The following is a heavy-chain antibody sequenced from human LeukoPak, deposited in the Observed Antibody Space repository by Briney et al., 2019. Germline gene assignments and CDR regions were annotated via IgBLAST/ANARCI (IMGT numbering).Heavy chain of an antibody. Sequence: GGSLRLSCAASGFTFSSYWMTWVRQAPGKGPEWVANIKQDGTERYYVDSVKGRFTISRDNAKNSLYLQMNSLRAEDTAVYYCARDPPVTAKDWGQGTLVTVSS. J-gene: IGHJ4*02. CDR1: GFTFSSYW. V-gene: IGHV3-7*01. CDR2: IKQDGTER. CDR3: ARDPPVTAKD. D-gene: IGHD2-21*02.